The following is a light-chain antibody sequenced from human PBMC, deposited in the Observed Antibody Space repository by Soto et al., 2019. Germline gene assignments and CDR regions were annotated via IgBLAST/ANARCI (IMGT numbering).Light chain of an antibody. J-gene: IGKJ5*01. CDR2: GAS. CDR3: QQYSSSPPIT. V-gene: IGKV3-15*01. CDR1: QSVSSN. Sequence: EIVMSQSPATLSVSPGERATLSCRASQSVSSNLAWYQQKPGQAPRLLIYGASTRASGIPARFSGSGSGTEFTLTISRLEPEDFAVYYCQQYSSSPPITFGQGTRLEIK.